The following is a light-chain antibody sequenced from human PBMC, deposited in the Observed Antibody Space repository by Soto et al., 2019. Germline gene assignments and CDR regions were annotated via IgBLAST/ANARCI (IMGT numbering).Light chain of an antibody. CDR3: QRYNSYPYVA. J-gene: IGKJ1*01. V-gene: IGKV1-5*01. CDR1: QSISSW. Sequence: DIQMTQSPSTLSASVGDRVTITCRASQSISSWLAWYQQKPGKAPKLLIYDASSLESGVPSRFSGSGSGTEFTLTISSLQPDDVATYYCQRYNSYPYVAFGQGTKVEIK. CDR2: DAS.